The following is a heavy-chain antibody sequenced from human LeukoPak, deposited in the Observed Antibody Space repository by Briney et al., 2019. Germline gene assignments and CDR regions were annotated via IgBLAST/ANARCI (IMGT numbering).Heavy chain of an antibody. Sequence: QPGGSLRLSCAASGFTFSSYEMNWVRQAPGKGLEWVSYISSSGSTIYYADSVKGRFTISRDNAKNSLYLQMNSLRAEDTAVYYCARVGMGINRQQLVPYYYYMDVWGKGTTVTVSS. CDR3: ARVGMGINRQQLVPYYYYMDV. V-gene: IGHV3-48*03. D-gene: IGHD6-13*01. CDR1: GFTFSSYE. CDR2: ISSSGSTI. J-gene: IGHJ6*03.